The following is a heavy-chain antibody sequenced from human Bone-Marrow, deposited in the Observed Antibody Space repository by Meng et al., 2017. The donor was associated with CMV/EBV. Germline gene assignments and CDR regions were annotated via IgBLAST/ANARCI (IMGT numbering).Heavy chain of an antibody. J-gene: IGHJ4*02. V-gene: IGHV3-30*09. Sequence: GESLKISCVGSGFTFRGYVMHWVRQAPGKGLEWVAGVSNDGSNKHIADSVKGRIAISRDNSKNTLYLQMESLRTEDTAVYYCAREGGSSGYFGYFDYWGQGTLVTVSS. CDR3: AREGGSSGYFGYFDY. CDR1: GFTFRGYV. CDR2: VSNDGSNK. D-gene: IGHD3-22*01.